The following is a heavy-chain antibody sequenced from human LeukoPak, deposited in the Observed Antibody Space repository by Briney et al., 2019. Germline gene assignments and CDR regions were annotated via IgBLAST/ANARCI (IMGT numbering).Heavy chain of an antibody. D-gene: IGHD4/OR15-4a*01. V-gene: IGHV3-15*01. Sequence: GGSLRLSCGVSGFPFSAALVNWVRQAPGKGVEWVGRIKWKSNRGTTVFAEPVRDRFTISRDDSTNTLNLQMDSLRTEDTAVYYCVADLPGTNSPYFDYWGQGTLVTVSS. CDR3: VADLPGTNSPYFDY. J-gene: IGHJ4*02. CDR1: GFPFSAAL. CDR2: IKWKSNRGTT.